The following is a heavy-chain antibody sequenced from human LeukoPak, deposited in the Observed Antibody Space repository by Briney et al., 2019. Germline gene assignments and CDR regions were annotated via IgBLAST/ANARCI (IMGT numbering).Heavy chain of an antibody. Sequence: ASVKVSCKASGYTFTSYYMHWVRQAPGQGLEWMGRIIPILGIANYAQKFQGRVTITADKSTSTAYMELSSLRSEDTAVYYCARARPAFYGMDVWGQGTTVTVSS. CDR2: IIPILGIA. CDR3: ARARPAFYGMDV. V-gene: IGHV1-69*04. CDR1: GYTFTSYY. J-gene: IGHJ6*02.